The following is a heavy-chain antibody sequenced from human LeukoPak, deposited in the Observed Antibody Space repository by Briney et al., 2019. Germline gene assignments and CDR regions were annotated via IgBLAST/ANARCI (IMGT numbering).Heavy chain of an antibody. CDR3: SKDRTTSGGAEGY. CDR2: ISGSGGGT. Sequence: GRSLRLSCAASGFTSSSYAMSWVRQAPGKGLEWVSGISGSGGGTYYADSVKGRFTISRDNSKNTLYLQMNSLRAEDTAIYYCSKDRTTSGGAEGYWGQGTLVTVSA. J-gene: IGHJ4*02. V-gene: IGHV3-23*01. D-gene: IGHD3-10*01. CDR1: GFTSSSYA.